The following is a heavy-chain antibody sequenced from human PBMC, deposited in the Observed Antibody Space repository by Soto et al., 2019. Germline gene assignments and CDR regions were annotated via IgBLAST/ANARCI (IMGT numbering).Heavy chain of an antibody. CDR3: ARSQGGSSSLDIYYYYYYGMDV. D-gene: IGHD2-15*01. V-gene: IGHV1-69*01. CDR1: GGTFSTYA. J-gene: IGHJ6*02. Sequence: VQLVQSGAEVKKPGSSVKVSCKAPGGTFSTYAISWVRQAPGQGLEWMGGVIPIFGTPKYAQKFQGRVTITADESTSTGYMELRSLRSEDTAVYYCARSQGGSSSLDIYYYYYYGMDVWGQGTTVTVSS. CDR2: VIPIFGTP.